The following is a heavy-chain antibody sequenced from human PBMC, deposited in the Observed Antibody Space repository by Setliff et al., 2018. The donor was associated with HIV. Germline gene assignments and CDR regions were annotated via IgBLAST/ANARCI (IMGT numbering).Heavy chain of an antibody. V-gene: IGHV5-51*01. Sequence: LGESLKISCKASGYSFTGYWIGWVRQMPGKGLELMGIMYPGDSETRYSPSFQGQVTISADKSISTAYLQWSSLKASDTAMYYCARHPLRPGIAGYFYFVDVWGTGTTVTVSS. CDR1: GYSFTGYW. CDR3: ARHPLRPGIAGYFYFVDV. D-gene: IGHD3-9*01. CDR2: MYPGDSET. J-gene: IGHJ6*03.